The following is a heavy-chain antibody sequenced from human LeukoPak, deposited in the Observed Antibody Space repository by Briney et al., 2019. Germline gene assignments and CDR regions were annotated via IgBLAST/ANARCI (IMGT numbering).Heavy chain of an antibody. V-gene: IGHV4-39*01. Sequence: SETLSLTCTVSGDSISSNHYYWGWIRQPPGKGLEWIGTIFYTGSTNYNPSLKSRVTISVDTSNNQFSLKLTSVTAADTAVYFCARLRAHAYNYGFDYWGQGALVTVSS. D-gene: IGHD5-24*01. CDR1: GDSISSNHYY. CDR2: IFYTGST. CDR3: ARLRAHAYNYGFDY. J-gene: IGHJ4*02.